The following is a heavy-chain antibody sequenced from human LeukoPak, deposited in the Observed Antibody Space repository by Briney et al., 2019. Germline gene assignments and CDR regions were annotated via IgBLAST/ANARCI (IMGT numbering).Heavy chain of an antibody. J-gene: IGHJ4*02. CDR1: GGTFSSYA. Sequence: SVKVSCKASGGTFSSYAISWVRQAPGQGLEWMGGIIPIFGTANYAQKFQGRVTITAYESTSTAYMELSSLRSEDTAVYYCARDIVVVVAAEEEYYFDYWGQGTLVTVSS. V-gene: IGHV1-69*13. CDR3: ARDIVVVVAAEEEYYFDY. CDR2: IIPIFGTA. D-gene: IGHD2-15*01.